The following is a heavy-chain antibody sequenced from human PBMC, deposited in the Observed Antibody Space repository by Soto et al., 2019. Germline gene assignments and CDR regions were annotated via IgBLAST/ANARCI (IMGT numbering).Heavy chain of an antibody. Sequence: QVRLQESGPGLVKPSETLSLTCAVSSASITNYYWNWIRQPPGKGLEWIGYAYYSWSTNYNPSLKSRVTISVDTSKKEFSLRLSSVTAADTAVYYCARGLSNFDFWGQGALVTVSS. V-gene: IGHV4-59*13. CDR2: AYYSWST. J-gene: IGHJ4*02. CDR3: ARGLSNFDF. CDR1: SASITNYY. D-gene: IGHD4-4*01.